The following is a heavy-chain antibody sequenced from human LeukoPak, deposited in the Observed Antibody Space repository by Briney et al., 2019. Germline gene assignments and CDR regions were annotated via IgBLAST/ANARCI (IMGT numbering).Heavy chain of an antibody. V-gene: IGHV3-23*01. CDR1: GFTFSSYA. D-gene: IGHD6-6*01. CDR3: AKERGYSSSSGGSWFDP. Sequence: GGSLRLSCAASGFTFSSYAMSWVRQAPGKGLEWVSAIGGSGGSTYYADSVKGRFTISRDNSKNTLYLQMNSLRAEDTAVYYCAKERGYSSSSGGSWFDPWGQGTLVTVSS. CDR2: IGGSGGST. J-gene: IGHJ5*02.